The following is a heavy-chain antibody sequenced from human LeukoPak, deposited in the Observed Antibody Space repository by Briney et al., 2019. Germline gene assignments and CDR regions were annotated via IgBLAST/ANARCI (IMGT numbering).Heavy chain of an antibody. CDR2: ISYDGSNK. CDR3: AKDRGYSGYFDY. Sequence: GGSLRLSCAASGFTFSSYGMHWVRQAPGKGLEWVAVISYDGSNKYYAGSVKGRFTISRDNSKNTLYLQMNSLRAEDTAVYYCAKDRGYSGYFDYWGQGTLVTVSS. D-gene: IGHD5-12*01. CDR1: GFTFSSYG. V-gene: IGHV3-30*18. J-gene: IGHJ4*02.